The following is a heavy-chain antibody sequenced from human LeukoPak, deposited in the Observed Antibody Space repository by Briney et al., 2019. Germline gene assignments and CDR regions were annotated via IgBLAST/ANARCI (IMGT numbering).Heavy chain of an antibody. V-gene: IGHV3-23*01. D-gene: IGHD3-22*01. CDR2: ISGSGGRT. CDR3: AKRNYYDSRGYYEYYFDD. Sequence: GGSLRLSCAASGFTFNSYAMSWVRPAPGEGLEWVSGISGSGGRTYYADSLKGRFTISRDNSKNTLYLQMNSLRVEDTAVYYCAKRNYYDSRGYYEYYFDDWGQGTLVTVSS. J-gene: IGHJ4*02. CDR1: GFTFNSYA.